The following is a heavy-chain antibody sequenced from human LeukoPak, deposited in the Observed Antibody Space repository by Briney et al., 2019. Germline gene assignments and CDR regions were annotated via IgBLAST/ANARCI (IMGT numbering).Heavy chain of an antibody. V-gene: IGHV1-2*02. CDR2: INPNSGVT. D-gene: IGHD3-22*01. J-gene: IGHJ1*01. CDR1: GYTFTDYY. CDR3: AREKDSSGYYFGYFQH. Sequence: GASVKVSCKASGYTFTDYYMHWVRQAPGQGLEWMGWINPNSGVTNPAQNFQGRVTMTRDTSITTAYMELSGLRSDDTAVYYCAREKDSSGYYFGYFQHWGQGTLVTVSS.